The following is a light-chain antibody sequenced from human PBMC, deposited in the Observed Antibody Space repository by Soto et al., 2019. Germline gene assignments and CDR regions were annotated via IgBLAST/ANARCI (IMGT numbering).Light chain of an antibody. CDR2: DAS. V-gene: IGKV1-5*01. CDR3: QQFHSFPIT. Sequence: DIQMTPSPSTLSASAGDRVTITCRASRSIDVCLAWYQQKPGKAPKLLINDASSLESGVPSRFTGSGSAIEFTLTISSLQPDDFATYYCQQFHSFPITFGQGTRLEIK. CDR1: RSIDVC. J-gene: IGKJ5*01.